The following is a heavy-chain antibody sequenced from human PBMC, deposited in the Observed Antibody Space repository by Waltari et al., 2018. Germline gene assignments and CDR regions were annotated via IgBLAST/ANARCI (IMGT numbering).Heavy chain of an antibody. CDR3: ASLFYYDRPY. D-gene: IGHD3-16*01. J-gene: IGHJ4*02. CDR1: GGPISSSSYY. CDR2: IYYSGST. V-gene: IGHV4-39*01. Sequence: QLQLQESGPGLVKPSETLSLTCTVSGGPISSSSYYWGWFRQPPGKGLEWIGSIYYSGSTYYSPSLKSRVTISVDTSKNQFSLKLSSVTAADTAVYYCASLFYYDRPYWGQGTLVTVSS.